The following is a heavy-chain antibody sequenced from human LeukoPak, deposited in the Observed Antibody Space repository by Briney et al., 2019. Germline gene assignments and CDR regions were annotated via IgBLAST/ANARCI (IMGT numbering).Heavy chain of an antibody. CDR1: GYTFTSYG. Sequence: ASLKDSCKPSGYTFTSYGISWVRPTPRQGLEWMGWISAYNGNTNYAQMLQGRVTMTTDTSPSTAYMELRSLRSDDTAVYYCASSSWGNSVYYYYYMDVWGKGTTVTVSS. V-gene: IGHV1-18*01. D-gene: IGHD4-23*01. CDR3: ASSSWGNSVYYYYYMDV. J-gene: IGHJ6*03. CDR2: ISAYNGNT.